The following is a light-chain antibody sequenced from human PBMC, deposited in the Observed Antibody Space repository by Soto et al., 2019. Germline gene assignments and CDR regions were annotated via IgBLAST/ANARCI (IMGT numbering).Light chain of an antibody. CDR3: GAWDTSVSAWL. J-gene: IGLJ2*01. Sequence: QSVLTQLPSVSAAPGQKVTISCSGGDSNIGENSVAWFQQFPGTAPKLLIHDNDNRPSGIPDRVSGSKSGTSATLAITGLQPGDEADYYCGAWDTSVSAWLFGGGTKLTVL. CDR1: DSNIGENS. CDR2: DND. V-gene: IGLV1-51*01.